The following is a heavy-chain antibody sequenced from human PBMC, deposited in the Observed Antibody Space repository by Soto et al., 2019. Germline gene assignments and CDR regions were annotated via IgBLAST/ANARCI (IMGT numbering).Heavy chain of an antibody. CDR1: GCSISNYY. V-gene: IGHV4-59*01. CDR3: AAAPRY. CDR2: IYDSGST. D-gene: IGHD2-15*01. J-gene: IGHJ4*02. Sequence: QVQLQESGPGLVKPSETLSLTCTVSGCSISNYYWSWVRQPPGKGLEWIGYIYDSGSTNYNPSLKSRVTISVDTSKNQFSPRLTSVTAADTAVYYCAAAPRYWGQGTLVTVSA.